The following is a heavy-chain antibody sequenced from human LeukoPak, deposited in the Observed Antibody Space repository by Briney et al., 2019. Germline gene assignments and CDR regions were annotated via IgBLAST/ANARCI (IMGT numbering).Heavy chain of an antibody. CDR2: IGTAGDT. V-gene: IGHV3-13*01. CDR3: VRGGNYVWGSYDP. CDR1: GFTFSSYD. Sequence: GGSLRLSCAASGFTFSSYDMHWVRQATGKGLEWVSVIGTAGDTYYPGSVKGRFTISRENAKKTLYLQMSSLRAEDTAVYYCVRGGNYVWGSYDPWGQGTLVTVSS. D-gene: IGHD3-16*01. J-gene: IGHJ5*02.